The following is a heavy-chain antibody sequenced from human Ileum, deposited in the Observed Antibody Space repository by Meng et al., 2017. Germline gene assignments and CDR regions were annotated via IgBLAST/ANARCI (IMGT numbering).Heavy chain of an antibody. CDR1: GFTFSTYQ. D-gene: IGHD4-17*01. V-gene: IGHV3-15*01. J-gene: IGHJ4*02. Sequence: GGSLRLSCAASGFTFSTYQMHWVRQAPGKGLEWVGRIKSKSDGGTTDYAAPVKGRFTISRDDSENTLYLQMNGLKTEDTAVYYCTTDRATVTTGFDYWGQGTLVTVSS. CDR3: TTDRATVTTGFDY. CDR2: IKSKSDGGTT.